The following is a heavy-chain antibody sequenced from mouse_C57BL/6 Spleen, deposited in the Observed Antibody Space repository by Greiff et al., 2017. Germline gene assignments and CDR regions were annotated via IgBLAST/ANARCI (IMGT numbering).Heavy chain of an antibody. CDR2: ILPGSGST. J-gene: IGHJ2*01. D-gene: IGHD1-1*01. CDR3: ARGPYYYGSRGGYFDY. CDR1: GYTFTGYW. V-gene: IGHV1-9*01. Sequence: VKLQESGAELMKPGASVKLSCKATGYTFTGYWIEWVKQRPGHGLEWIGEILPGSGSTNYNEKFKGKATFTADTSSNTAYMQLSSLTTEDSAIYYCARGPYYYGSRGGYFDYWGQGTTLTVSS.